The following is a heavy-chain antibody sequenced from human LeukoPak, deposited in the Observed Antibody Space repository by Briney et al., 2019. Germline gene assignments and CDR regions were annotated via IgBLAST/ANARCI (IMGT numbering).Heavy chain of an antibody. CDR2: ISSSSSYI. D-gene: IGHD2-8*02. J-gene: IGHJ4*02. CDR1: GFTFNNYE. CDR3: ARAKTGAISYPDY. Sequence: AGGSLRLSCAASGFTFNNYEMNWVRQAPGKGLEWVSSISSSSSYIYYADSVKGRFTISRDNAKNTLYLEMNSLRVEDTAVYYCARAKTGAISYPDYWGQGTLVTVSS. V-gene: IGHV3-21*01.